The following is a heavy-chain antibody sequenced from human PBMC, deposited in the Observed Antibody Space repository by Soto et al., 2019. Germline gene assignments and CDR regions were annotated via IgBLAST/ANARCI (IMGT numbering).Heavy chain of an antibody. J-gene: IGHJ3*02. CDR2: MNPNSGNT. V-gene: IGHV1-8*01. D-gene: IGHD2-8*01. CDR3: AKWGTGGNDAFDI. Sequence: GASVKVAWKGAGYSISRYDGSWVRQANGQGLEWMGWMNPNSGNTGYAQKFQGRVTMTRNTSISTAYMELSSLRSEDTAVYYCAKWGTGGNDAFDISAQPTILTVPS. CDR1: GYSISRYD.